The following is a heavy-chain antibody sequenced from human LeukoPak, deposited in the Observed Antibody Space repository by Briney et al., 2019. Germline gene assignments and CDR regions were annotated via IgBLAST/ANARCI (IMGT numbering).Heavy chain of an antibody. CDR1: AYSFPSYC. Sequence: GESLKISCKASAYSFPSYCIGWVRQMPGKGLEWMGYIFPGDSATTYSPSFQGQVTISADKSISTAYLQWSSLRGYGTAMYCCARHPWYSSSQTTFDYWGQGTLVTVSS. CDR2: IFPGDSAT. D-gene: IGHD6-13*01. V-gene: IGHV5-51*01. J-gene: IGHJ4*02. CDR3: ARHPWYSSSQTTFDY.